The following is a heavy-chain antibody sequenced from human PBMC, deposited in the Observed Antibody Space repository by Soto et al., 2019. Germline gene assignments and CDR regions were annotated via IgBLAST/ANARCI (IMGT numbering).Heavy chain of an antibody. Sequence: GGSLRLSCAASVFTFSSYAMSFVRQAPGKGLEWVSAISGSGGSTYYADSVKGRFTISRYNSKNTLYLQMNSLRAEDTAVYYCAKSPPRGYSGYDPSYYYYYYGLEVWGQGTTVTVSS. CDR3: AKSPPRGYSGYDPSYYYYYYGLEV. J-gene: IGHJ6*02. D-gene: IGHD5-12*01. V-gene: IGHV3-23*01. CDR1: VFTFSSYA. CDR2: ISGSGGST.